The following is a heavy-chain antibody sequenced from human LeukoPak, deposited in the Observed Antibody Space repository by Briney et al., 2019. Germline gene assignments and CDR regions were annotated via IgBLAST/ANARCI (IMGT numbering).Heavy chain of an antibody. J-gene: IGHJ4*02. CDR3: AAAAAGTNY. D-gene: IGHD6-13*01. Sequence: GGSLRLSCAASGFTFSSYGMHWVRQAPGKGLEWVAVISYDGSNKYYADSVKGRFTISRDNSKNTLYLQMNSLRAEDTAVYYCAAAAAGTNYWGQGTLVTVSS. CDR2: ISYDGSNK. CDR1: GFTFSSYG. V-gene: IGHV3-30*03.